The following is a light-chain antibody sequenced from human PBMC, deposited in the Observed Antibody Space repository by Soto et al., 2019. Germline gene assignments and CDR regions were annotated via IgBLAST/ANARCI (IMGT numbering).Light chain of an antibody. Sequence: QSVLTQPPSASGTPGQRVIISCSGSSSNIGSNTVNWYQQIPGTAPKLLIYSYNHRPSGVPDRFSGSKSDTSASLAISGLQSEDEAEYYCAAWDDILNGVLFGGGTKLTVL. J-gene: IGLJ2*01. V-gene: IGLV1-44*01. CDR2: SYN. CDR1: SSNIGSNT. CDR3: AAWDDILNGVL.